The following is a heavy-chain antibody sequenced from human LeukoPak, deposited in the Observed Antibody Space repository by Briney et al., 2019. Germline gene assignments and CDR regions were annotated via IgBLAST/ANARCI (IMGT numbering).Heavy chain of an antibody. CDR2: INPSGGST. Sequence: ASVKVSCKASGYTFTGYYMHWVRQAPGQGLEWMGWINPSGGSTSYAQKFQGRVTITADKSTSTAYMELSSLRSEDTAVYYCARGGYSGYDSDYWGQGTLVTVSS. J-gene: IGHJ4*02. V-gene: IGHV1-46*01. CDR3: ARGGYSGYDSDY. D-gene: IGHD5-12*01. CDR1: GYTFTGYY.